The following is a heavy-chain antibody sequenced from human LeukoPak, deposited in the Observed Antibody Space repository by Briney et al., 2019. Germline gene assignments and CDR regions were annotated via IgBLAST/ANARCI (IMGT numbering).Heavy chain of an antibody. D-gene: IGHD3-22*01. CDR2: ISYDGSNK. CDR3: AKQYYDSSGYYWLSWFDP. V-gene: IGHV3-30*18. J-gene: IGHJ5*02. CDR1: GFTFSRYG. Sequence: PGGSLRLSCAASGFTFSRYGMHWVRQAPGKGLEWVTAISYDGSNKYYADSVKGRFTISRDNSKSTLYVQMNSLRAEDTAVYYCAKQYYDSSGYYWLSWFDPWGQGTLVTVSS.